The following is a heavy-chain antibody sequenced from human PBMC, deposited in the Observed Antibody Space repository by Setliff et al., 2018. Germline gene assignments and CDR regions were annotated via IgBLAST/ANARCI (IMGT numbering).Heavy chain of an antibody. D-gene: IGHD7-27*01. CDR2: INPHGSEK. J-gene: IGHJ2*01. CDR3: ARPTKLGMRNWYFDL. V-gene: IGHV3-7*01. Sequence: GGSLRLSCTASGLSYTNDWVSWVRQAPGKGLEWLASINPHGSEKYYADSVKGRFTISRDNAKNSLYLQMNSLRAEDTAVYYCARPTKLGMRNWYFDLWGRGTLVTVSS. CDR1: GLSYTNDW.